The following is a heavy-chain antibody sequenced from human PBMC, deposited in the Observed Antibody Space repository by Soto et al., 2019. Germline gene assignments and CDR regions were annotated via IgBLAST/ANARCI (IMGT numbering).Heavy chain of an antibody. D-gene: IGHD3-9*01. Sequence: TSETLSLTCTVSGGSISSSSYYWGWIRQPPGKGLEWIGSIYYSGSTYYNPSLKSRVTISVDTSKNQFSLKLSSVTAADTAVYYCARQPRILTGHSGHFDYWGQGTLVTVSS. CDR1: GGSISSSSYY. CDR2: IYYSGST. CDR3: ARQPRILTGHSGHFDY. V-gene: IGHV4-39*01. J-gene: IGHJ4*02.